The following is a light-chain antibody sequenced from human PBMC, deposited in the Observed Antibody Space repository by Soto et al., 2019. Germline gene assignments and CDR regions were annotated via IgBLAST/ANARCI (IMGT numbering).Light chain of an antibody. J-gene: IGKJ4*01. Sequence: EIGMTQSPATLSVSPGERATLSCRASQSVSSNLAWYQQKPGQTPRLLIYDASSRATGIPARFSGSGSGTDFTLTISSLQSEDFAVYYCQQYNNWPLTFGGGTNVEIK. CDR2: DAS. CDR1: QSVSSN. V-gene: IGKV3-15*01. CDR3: QQYNNWPLT.